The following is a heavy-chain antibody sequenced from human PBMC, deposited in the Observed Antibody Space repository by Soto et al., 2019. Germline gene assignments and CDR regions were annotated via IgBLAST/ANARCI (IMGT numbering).Heavy chain of an antibody. D-gene: IGHD2-2*01. CDR1: GFTFSRYG. Sequence: PVGSLRLSCAASGFTFSRYGMNWLRQAPGKGLEWVASISSSTSYVYYADSVKGRFSTSRDNAKNILYLEMYALRTEDTAVYYCARDPSEGRVGNWFESWGQGTLVTVLL. CDR3: ARDPSEGRVGNWFES. CDR2: ISSSTSYV. J-gene: IGHJ5*01. V-gene: IGHV3-21*01.